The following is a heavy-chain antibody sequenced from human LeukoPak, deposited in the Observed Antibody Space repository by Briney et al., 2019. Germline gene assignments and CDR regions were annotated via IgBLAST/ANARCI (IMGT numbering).Heavy chain of an antibody. Sequence: GGSLRLSCAASGFTFSSYEMNWVRQAPGKGLEWVSYISSSGSTIYYADSVKGRFTISRDNAKNSLYLQMNSLRAEDTAVYYCARDAYYGDYRNWFDPWGQGTLVTVSS. CDR1: GFTFSSYE. CDR2: ISSSGSTI. D-gene: IGHD4-17*01. V-gene: IGHV3-48*03. J-gene: IGHJ5*02. CDR3: ARDAYYGDYRNWFDP.